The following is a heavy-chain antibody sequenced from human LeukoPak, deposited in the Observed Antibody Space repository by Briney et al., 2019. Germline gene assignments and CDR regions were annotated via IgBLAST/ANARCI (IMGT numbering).Heavy chain of an antibody. J-gene: IGHJ4*02. V-gene: IGHV3-20*04. D-gene: IGHD6-19*01. CDR2: IIRNGGST. CDR3: ARYRLVWLPAPVFDY. CDR1: GFTFDDYG. Sequence: PGGSLRLACAASGFTFDDYGMSWVRQAPGKGLEWVSGIIRNGGSTGYVDSVKGRFTISRDNAKNSLFLQMNSLRAEDTAVYYCARYRLVWLPAPVFDYWGPGTQVTVSS.